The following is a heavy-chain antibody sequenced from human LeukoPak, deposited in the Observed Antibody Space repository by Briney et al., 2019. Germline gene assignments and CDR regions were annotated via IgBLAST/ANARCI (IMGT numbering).Heavy chain of an antibody. V-gene: IGHV3-48*04. CDR3: ARDFGRYFFDY. D-gene: IGHD3-10*01. CDR2: ISSRATAI. CDR1: GFIFSTYG. J-gene: IGHJ4*02. Sequence: GGSLRLSCEASGFIFSTYGMNWVRQAPGKGLEWVSYISSRATAIYYADSVKGRFTISRDNAKNSLYLQMNSLRAEDTVVYYCARDFGRYFFDYWGQGTLVAVSS.